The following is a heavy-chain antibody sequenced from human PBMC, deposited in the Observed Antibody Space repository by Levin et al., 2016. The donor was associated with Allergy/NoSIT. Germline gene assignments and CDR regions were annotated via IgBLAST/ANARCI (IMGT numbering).Heavy chain of an antibody. CDR3: ARGLYGFDSLVVDH. J-gene: IGHJ4*02. Sequence: VRQAPGKGLVWVARISREGRSTSYAESVEGRFTTSRDNDKNTLYLQMHSLRAEDTAIYYCARGLYGFDSLVVDHWGQGTPVTVSS. CDR2: ISREGRST. V-gene: IGHV3-74*01. D-gene: IGHD5-12*01.